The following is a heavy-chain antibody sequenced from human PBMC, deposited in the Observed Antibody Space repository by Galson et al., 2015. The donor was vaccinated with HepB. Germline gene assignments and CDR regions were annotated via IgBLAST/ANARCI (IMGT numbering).Heavy chain of an antibody. CDR1: GFTFGDYA. Sequence: SLRLSCAASGFTFGDYAMSWVRQAPGKGLEWGGFIRSKAYGGTTDYAASGKGRFTISRDDSKSIAYLQMNSLKTEDTAVYYCLRWLAEYDAFDIWGQGTMVTVSS. CDR2: IRSKAYGGTT. D-gene: IGHD4-23*01. J-gene: IGHJ3*02. V-gene: IGHV3-49*04. CDR3: LRWLAEYDAFDI.